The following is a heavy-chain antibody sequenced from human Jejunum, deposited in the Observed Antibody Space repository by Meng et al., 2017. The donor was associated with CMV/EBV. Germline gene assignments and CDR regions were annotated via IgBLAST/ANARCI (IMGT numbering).Heavy chain of an antibody. D-gene: IGHD3-10*02. CDR1: AASVTSGTYS. J-gene: IGHJ4*02. CDR3: ARDQDTTMLAY. CDR2: IYYSGST. V-gene: IGHV4-61*01. Sequence: VSAASVTSGTYSLSWIRQPPGKGLEWIGYIYYSGSTNYNPSLKSRVTISVDTSKNQFSLKLSSVTAADTAVYYCARDQDTTMLAYWGQGTLVTVSS.